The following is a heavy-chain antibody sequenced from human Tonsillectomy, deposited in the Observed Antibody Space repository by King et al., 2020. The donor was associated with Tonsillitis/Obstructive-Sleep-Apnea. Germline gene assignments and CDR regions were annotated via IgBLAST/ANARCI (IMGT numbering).Heavy chain of an antibody. CDR1: GFTVSRNY. D-gene: IGHD3-22*01. Sequence: DVQLVESGGGLIQPGGSLRLSCAASGFTVSRNYMSWVRQAPGKGLEWVSVIFGGGGTYYADSVKGRFTISRDNSKNTLYLQMNSLRAEDTAVYYCAREDYYDRHRAFDIWGQGTMVTVSS. CDR3: AREDYYDRHRAFDI. CDR2: IFGGGGT. V-gene: IGHV3-53*01. J-gene: IGHJ3*02.